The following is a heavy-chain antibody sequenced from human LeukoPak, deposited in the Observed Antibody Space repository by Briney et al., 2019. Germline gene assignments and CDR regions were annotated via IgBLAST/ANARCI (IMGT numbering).Heavy chain of an antibody. V-gene: IGHV3-48*04. CDR2: IPSGGSTI. D-gene: IGHD1-14*01. J-gene: IGHJ4*02. Sequence: PGGSLRLSCAASGFTFSSYSMNWVRQAPGKGLEWVSYIPSGGSTIFYADSVKGRFTISRDNAKNSLYLQMNSLRADDTAVYYCARSGTTSLFDYWGQGTLVTVSS. CDR1: GFTFSSYS. CDR3: ARSGTTSLFDY.